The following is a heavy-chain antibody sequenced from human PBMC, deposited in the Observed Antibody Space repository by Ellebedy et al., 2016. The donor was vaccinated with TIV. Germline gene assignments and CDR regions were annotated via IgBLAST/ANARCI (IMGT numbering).Heavy chain of an antibody. Sequence: SVKVSCXASGGTFSSYAISWVRQAPGQGLEWMGGIIPIFGTANYAQKFQGRVTITADESTSTAYMELRSLRSEDTAVYYCARSGYSGYDDAFDIWGQGTMVTVSS. CDR3: ARSGYSGYDDAFDI. J-gene: IGHJ3*02. D-gene: IGHD5-12*01. CDR1: GGTFSSYA. V-gene: IGHV1-69*13. CDR2: IIPIFGTA.